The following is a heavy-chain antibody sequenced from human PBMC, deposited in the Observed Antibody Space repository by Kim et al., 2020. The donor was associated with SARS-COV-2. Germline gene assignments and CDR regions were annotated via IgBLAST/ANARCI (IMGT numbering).Heavy chain of an antibody. D-gene: IGHD5-12*01. CDR3: TRGGYQHGMDV. CDR2: ST. V-gene: IGHV3-74*01. Sequence: STTNADSGKGRFTISRDNAKNTLSLQMNSLRAEDTAVYYCTRGGYQHGMDVWGQGTTVTVSS. J-gene: IGHJ6*02.